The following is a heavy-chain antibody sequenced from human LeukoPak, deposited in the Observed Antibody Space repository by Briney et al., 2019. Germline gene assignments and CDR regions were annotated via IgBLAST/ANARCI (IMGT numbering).Heavy chain of an antibody. CDR3: AKGGELSLYFPNAFDI. J-gene: IGHJ3*02. Sequence: PGGSLRLSCAASGFTFDDYAMHWVRQAPGKGLEWVSGISWNSGSIGYADSVKGQFTISRDNAKNSLYLQMNSLRAEDTALYYCAKGGELSLYFPNAFDIWGQGTMVTVSS. CDR2: ISWNSGSI. D-gene: IGHD3-16*02. CDR1: GFTFDDYA. V-gene: IGHV3-9*01.